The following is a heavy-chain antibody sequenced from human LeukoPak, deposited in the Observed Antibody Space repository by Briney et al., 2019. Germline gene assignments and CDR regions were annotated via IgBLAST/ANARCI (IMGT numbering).Heavy chain of an antibody. D-gene: IGHD3-22*01. V-gene: IGHV4-39*07. CDR1: GGSISSSSYY. CDR3: ASQRVYYYDSSGYVRYFDY. J-gene: IGHJ4*02. CDR2: IYYSGST. Sequence: SETLSLTCTVSGGSISSSSYYWGWIRQPPGKGLEWIGSIYYSGSTYYNPSLKSRVTISVDTSKNQFSLKLSSVTAADTAVYYCASQRVYYYDSSGYVRYFDYWGQGTLVTVSS.